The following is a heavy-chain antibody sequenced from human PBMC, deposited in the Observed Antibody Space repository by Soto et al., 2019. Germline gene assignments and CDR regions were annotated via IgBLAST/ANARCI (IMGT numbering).Heavy chain of an antibody. V-gene: IGHV5-51*01. CDR3: GRLTGLPDYHSTDV. Sequence: GESLKISFKGSGYTFTTYWIGWVRQMPGKGLEWMGVIFPGDSDTKYSPSYHGQVTMSVDTSISTAYMQWSSLTASDTAMYYCGRLTGLPDYHSTDVGGQGTTVTVS. D-gene: IGHD3-9*01. J-gene: IGHJ6*02. CDR2: IFPGDSDT. CDR1: GYTFTTYW.